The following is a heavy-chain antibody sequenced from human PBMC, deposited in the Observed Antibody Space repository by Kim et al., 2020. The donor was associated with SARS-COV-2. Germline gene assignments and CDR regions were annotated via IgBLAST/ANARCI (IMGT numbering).Heavy chain of an antibody. CDR3: ARQGEYYDFWSGYYRNWFDP. J-gene: IGHJ5*02. Sequence: GESLKISCKGSGYSFTRYWIGWVRQMPRKGLEWMGIIYPGDSDTRYSPSFQGQVTISADKSISTAYLQWSSLKASDTAMYYCARQGEYYDFWSGYYRNWFDPWGQGTLVTVSS. D-gene: IGHD3-3*01. CDR1: GYSFTRYW. CDR2: IYPGDSDT. V-gene: IGHV5-51*01.